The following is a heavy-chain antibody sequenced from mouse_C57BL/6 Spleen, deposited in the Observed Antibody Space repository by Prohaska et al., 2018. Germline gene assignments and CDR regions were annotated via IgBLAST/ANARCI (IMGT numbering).Heavy chain of an antibody. V-gene: IGHV1-76*01. D-gene: IGHD2-5*01. CDR3: ARGEYSNYAMDY. Sequence: QVQLKQSGAELVRPGASVKLSCKASGYTFPDYYINWVKQRPGQGLEWIARIYPGSGNTYYNEKFKGKATLTAEKSSSTAYMQLSSLTSEDSAVYFCARGEYSNYAMDYWGQGTSVTVSS. CDR2: IYPGSGNT. J-gene: IGHJ4*01. CDR1: GYTFPDYY.